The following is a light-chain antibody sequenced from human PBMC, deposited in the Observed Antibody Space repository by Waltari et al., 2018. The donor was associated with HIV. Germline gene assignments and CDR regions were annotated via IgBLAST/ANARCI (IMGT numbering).Light chain of an antibody. J-gene: IGKJ4*01. V-gene: IGKV1-39*01. CDR2: SLF. CDR3: QQSYSTLVT. Sequence: DIQMTQSPSSLSASVGDRVIITCRANQSISNYLNWYQQKPGRAPNLLFYSLFNLQSGVPSRVSGSGSGTDFSLTIISLQPEEFATYYCQQSYSTLVTFGGGTKVEIK. CDR1: QSISNY.